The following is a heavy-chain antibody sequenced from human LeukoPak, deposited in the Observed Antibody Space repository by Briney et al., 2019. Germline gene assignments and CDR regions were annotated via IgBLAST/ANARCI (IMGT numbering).Heavy chain of an antibody. J-gene: IGHJ4*02. V-gene: IGHV1-2*02. CDR3: AAETDPLDY. Sequence: ASVKVSCKASGYTFTSYDINWVRQAPGQGLEWMGWINPNSGGTNYAQKFQGRVTMTRDTSISTAYMQLSRLRSDDTAVYYCAAETDPLDYWGQGTLVTVSS. D-gene: IGHD2-21*02. CDR1: GYTFTSYD. CDR2: INPNSGGT.